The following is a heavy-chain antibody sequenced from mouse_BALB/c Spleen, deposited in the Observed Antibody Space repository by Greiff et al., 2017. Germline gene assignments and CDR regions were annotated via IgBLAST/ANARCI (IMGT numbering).Heavy chain of an antibody. V-gene: IGHV14-3*02. CDR1: GFNIKDTY. CDR3: GGGDAIDY. Sequence: EVQLQQSGAELVKPGASVKLSCTASGFNIKDTYMHWVKQRPEQGLEWIGRIDPANGNTKYDPKFQGKATITADTSSNTAYLQLSSLTSEDTAVYYCGGGDAIDYWGQGTTLTVSS. J-gene: IGHJ2*01. D-gene: IGHD2-13*01. CDR2: IDPANGNT.